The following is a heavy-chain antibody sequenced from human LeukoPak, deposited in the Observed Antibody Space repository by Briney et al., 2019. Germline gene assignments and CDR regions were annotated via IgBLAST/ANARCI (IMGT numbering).Heavy chain of an antibody. CDR1: GFTFSTYA. Sequence: PGGFLRLSCAASGFTFSTYALSWVRQAPGKGLEWVSAISGGDSVYTYYADSVKGRFTISRDNSKSTLYLQMNSLRADDTAVYYCAKDPVIGAPHVFDIWGHGTMVTVSS. J-gene: IGHJ3*02. CDR3: AKDPVIGAPHVFDI. CDR2: ISGGDSVYT. V-gene: IGHV3-23*01.